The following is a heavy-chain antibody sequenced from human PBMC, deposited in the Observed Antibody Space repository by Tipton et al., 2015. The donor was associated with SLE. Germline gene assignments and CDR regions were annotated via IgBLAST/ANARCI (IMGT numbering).Heavy chain of an antibody. CDR2: IYYSGST. J-gene: IGHJ6*02. V-gene: IGHV4-59*12. D-gene: IGHD3-16*01. CDR1: GGSISSYY. CDR3: AGGKAYYYYGMDV. Sequence: TLSLTCTVSGGSISSYYWSWIRQPPGKGLEWIGYIYYSGSTNYNPSLKSRVTISVDKSKNQFSLKLSSVTAADTAVYYCAGGKAYYYYGMDVWGQGTTVTVSS.